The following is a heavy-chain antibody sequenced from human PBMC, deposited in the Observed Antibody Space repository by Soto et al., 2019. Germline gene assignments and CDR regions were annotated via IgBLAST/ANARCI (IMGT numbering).Heavy chain of an antibody. D-gene: IGHD3-22*01. CDR1: GGSISSSSYY. Sequence: SETLSLTCTVSGGSISSSSYYWGWIRQPPGKGLEWIGSIYYSGSTYYNPSLKSRVTISVDTSKNQFSLKLSSVTAADTAVYYCARLLIPSNRITMIVVVITGWFDPWGQGTLVTRLL. V-gene: IGHV4-39*01. J-gene: IGHJ5*02. CDR3: ARLLIPSNRITMIVVVITGWFDP. CDR2: IYYSGST.